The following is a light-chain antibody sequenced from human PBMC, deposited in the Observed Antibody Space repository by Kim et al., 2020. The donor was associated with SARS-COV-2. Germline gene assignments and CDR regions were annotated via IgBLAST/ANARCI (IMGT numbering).Light chain of an antibody. J-gene: IGLJ2*01. CDR2: DVT. Sequence: GQSVDISCTGTSSDVGRYNYVSWYQHHPGKAPKLIIYDVTKRPTGVPHRFSGSKSGNTASLTVSGLQAEDEADYYCSSYAGRNDLVFGGGTQLTVL. CDR3: SSYAGRNDLV. V-gene: IGLV2-8*01. CDR1: SSDVGRYNY.